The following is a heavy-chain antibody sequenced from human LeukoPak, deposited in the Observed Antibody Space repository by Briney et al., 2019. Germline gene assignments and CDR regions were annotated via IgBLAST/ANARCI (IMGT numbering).Heavy chain of an antibody. CDR2: IYYSGST. D-gene: IGHD1-26*01. Sequence: SETLSLTCTVSGGSVSSGSYYWSWIRQPPGKGLEWIGYIYYSGSTNYNPSLKSRVTISVDTSKNQFSLKLSSVTAADTAVYCCARDGTENDAFDIWGQGTMVTVSS. CDR1: GGSVSSGSYY. CDR3: ARDGTENDAFDI. V-gene: IGHV4-61*01. J-gene: IGHJ3*02.